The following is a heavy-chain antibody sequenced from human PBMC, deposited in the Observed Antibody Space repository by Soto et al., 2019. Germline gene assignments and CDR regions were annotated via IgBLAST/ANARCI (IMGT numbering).Heavy chain of an antibody. D-gene: IGHD4-17*01. CDR1: GFTVYINY. CDR2: IYSGGYT. V-gene: IGHV3-66*01. J-gene: IGHJ6*03. CDR3: ARVTRETSVYFYYCMDV. Sequence: EVQLVAFGGALVQPGGSLRLSCAASGFTVYINYLSWVRQAPGKGLEWVSLIYSGGYTNYADSVKGRFTISRDSSKDTLYLQMNNLRAEDTAVSSCARVTRETSVYFYYCMDVWGIGTTVTVSS.